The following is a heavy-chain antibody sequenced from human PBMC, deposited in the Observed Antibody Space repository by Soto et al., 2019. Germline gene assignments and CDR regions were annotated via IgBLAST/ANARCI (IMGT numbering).Heavy chain of an antibody. D-gene: IGHD6-13*01. CDR1: EFTFSGSA. Sequence: GGSLRLSCAASEFTFSGSAMHWVRQASGKGLEWVGRIRSKANSYATAYAASVKGRFTISRDDSKNTAYLQMNSLKTEDTAVYYCTSYSSSRYYYYYGMDVWGQGTTVTVSS. CDR2: IRSKANSYAT. J-gene: IGHJ6*02. V-gene: IGHV3-73*01. CDR3: TSYSSSRYYYYYGMDV.